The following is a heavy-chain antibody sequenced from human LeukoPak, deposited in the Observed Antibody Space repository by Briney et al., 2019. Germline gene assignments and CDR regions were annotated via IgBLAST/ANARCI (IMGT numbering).Heavy chain of an antibody. J-gene: IGHJ4*02. CDR1: GGSISSYY. Sequence: SETLSLTCTVSGGSISSYYWSWIRQPPGKGLEWIGEINHSGSTNYNPSLKSRVTISVDTSKNQFSLKLSSVTAADTAVYYCARERFDYYDSSGSHFDYWGQGTLVSVSS. D-gene: IGHD3-22*01. CDR2: INHSGST. V-gene: IGHV4-34*01. CDR3: ARERFDYYDSSGSHFDY.